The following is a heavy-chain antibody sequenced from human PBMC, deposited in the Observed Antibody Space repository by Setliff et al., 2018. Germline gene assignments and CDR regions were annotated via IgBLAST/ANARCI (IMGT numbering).Heavy chain of an antibody. CDR2: INQSGRT. J-gene: IGHJ4*02. V-gene: IGHV4-34*01. CDR3: RVWVDMIEVDS. CDR1: GGSFSGYY. D-gene: IGHD3-22*01. Sequence: SETLSLTCAVYGGSFSGYYWSWIRQPPGRGLEWIGEINQSGRTSKNPSLKSRVTISVDTSKNQFSLKVTSLTAADTAVYYCRVWVDMIEVDSWAQGTLVTVSS.